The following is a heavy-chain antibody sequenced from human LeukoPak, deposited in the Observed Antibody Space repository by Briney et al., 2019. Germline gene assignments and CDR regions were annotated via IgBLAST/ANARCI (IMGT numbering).Heavy chain of an antibody. Sequence: SQTLSLTCGVSGGSISSGGYSWSWVRQPPGKGLEWIGYIYHSGSTYYNPSLKSRVTISVDRSKNQFSLQLSSVTAADTAVYYCARHNRDTGGYGMDVWGQGTTVIVSS. D-gene: IGHD5-18*01. J-gene: IGHJ6*02. V-gene: IGHV4-30-2*01. CDR1: GGSISSGGYS. CDR3: ARHNRDTGGYGMDV. CDR2: IYHSGST.